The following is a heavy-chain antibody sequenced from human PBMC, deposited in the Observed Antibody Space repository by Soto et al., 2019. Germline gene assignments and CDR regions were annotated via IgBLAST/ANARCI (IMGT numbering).Heavy chain of an antibody. Sequence: QVQLQQWGAGLLKPSETLSLTCAVYGGSFSGYYWNWIRQPPGKGLEWIGEVNDSGNTNYNPSLKSRVTMSVDTSKNQFSPELSSATAADTGVYYCARPLVAGEDYDYDMDLWGQGTTVTVSS. V-gene: IGHV4-34*01. CDR2: VNDSGNT. J-gene: IGHJ6*02. D-gene: IGHD6-19*01. CDR1: GGSFSGYY. CDR3: ARPLVAGEDYDYDMDL.